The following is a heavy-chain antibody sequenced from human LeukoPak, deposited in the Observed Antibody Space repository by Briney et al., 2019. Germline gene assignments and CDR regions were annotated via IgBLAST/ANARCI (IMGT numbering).Heavy chain of an antibody. D-gene: IGHD6-6*01. V-gene: IGHV4-34*01. CDR3: ARHRAYSSSSPFDY. Sequence: SETLSLTCAVYGGSFSGYYWSWIRQPPGKGLEWIGEINHSGSTNYNPSLKSRVTISVDMSKNQFSLRLSSVTAADTAVYYCARHRAYSSSSPFDYWGQGTLVTVSS. CDR2: INHSGST. CDR1: GGSFSGYY. J-gene: IGHJ4*02.